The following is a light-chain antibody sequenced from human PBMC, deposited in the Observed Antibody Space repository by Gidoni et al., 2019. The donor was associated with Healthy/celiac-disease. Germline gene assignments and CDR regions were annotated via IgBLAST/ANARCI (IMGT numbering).Light chain of an antibody. CDR2: EVS. CDR1: SSDVCGYNY. V-gene: IGLV2-8*01. Sequence: QSALTQPPSASGPPGTAVTIACTGTSSDVCGYNYVSWYQQHPGKAPKLMIYEVSKRPSGVPDRFSGSKSGNAASLTVPGLQAEDEADYYCSSYAGSNNYVFGTGTKVTVL. J-gene: IGLJ1*01. CDR3: SSYAGSNNYV.